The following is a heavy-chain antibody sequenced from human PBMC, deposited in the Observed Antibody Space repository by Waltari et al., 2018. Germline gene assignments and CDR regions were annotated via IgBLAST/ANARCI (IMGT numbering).Heavy chain of an antibody. CDR1: GSTFTGYY. V-gene: IGHV1-2*06. CDR3: APTYTTYLES. Sequence: QVQLVQSGAEVKKPGASVTVSCKSSGSTFTGYYVHWVRQATGQGREWMGRINPNSGDTYYAQKFQGRVTMTRDTSITTAYMELSRLRSDDTAVYYCAPTYTTYLESWGQGTLVTVSS. J-gene: IGHJ4*02. CDR2: INPNSGDT. D-gene: IGHD1-26*01.